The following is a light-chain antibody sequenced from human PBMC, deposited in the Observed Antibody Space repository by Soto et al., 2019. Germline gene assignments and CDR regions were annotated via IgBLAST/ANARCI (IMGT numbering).Light chain of an antibody. Sequence: DIPMTQSPSTLSASVGDRVTITCRASQSISSWLAWYQQKPGKAPKLLIYDASSLESGVPSRFSGSGSGTEFTLTSSSLQPDYFATYYCQQYNSYSTFGQGTKVEIK. CDR3: QQYNSYST. J-gene: IGKJ1*01. V-gene: IGKV1-5*01. CDR2: DAS. CDR1: QSISSW.